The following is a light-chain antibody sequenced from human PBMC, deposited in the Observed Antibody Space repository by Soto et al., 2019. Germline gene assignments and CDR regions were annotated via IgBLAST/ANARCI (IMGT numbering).Light chain of an antibody. CDR1: QSVSNNY. J-gene: IGKJ3*01. V-gene: IGKV3-20*01. Sequence: EIVLTQSPGTLSLSPGERATLSCRASQSVSNNYLAWYQQKPGQAPRLLISVASNRATGIPDRFSGSGSGTDFTLAISRLAHEDFAVYYCQQYGTSPFTFGPGTKVYLK. CDR2: VAS. CDR3: QQYGTSPFT.